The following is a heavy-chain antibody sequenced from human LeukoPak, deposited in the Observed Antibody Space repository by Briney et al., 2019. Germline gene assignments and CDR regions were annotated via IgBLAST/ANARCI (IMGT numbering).Heavy chain of an antibody. CDR1: GFTFSGYA. V-gene: IGHV3-30*04. CDR2: TSHDESNK. J-gene: IGHJ4*02. D-gene: IGHD3-22*01. CDR3: ARGDGRSGYYHSHFDY. Sequence: GRSLRLSCAAPGFTFSGYAMHWVRQVPGKGLEWVAITSHDESNKYYADSVKGRFTISRDNSKNTLYLQMNSLRAEDTAVYYYARGDGRSGYYHSHFDYWGQGTLVTVSS.